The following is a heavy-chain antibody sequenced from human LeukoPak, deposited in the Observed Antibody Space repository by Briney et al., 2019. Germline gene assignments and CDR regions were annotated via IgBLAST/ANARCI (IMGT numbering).Heavy chain of an antibody. Sequence: PSQTLSLTCTVYGGSFSGYYWSWIRQPPGKGLEWIGEINHSGSTNYNPSLKSRGTISVDTSKNQFSLKLSSVTAADTAVYYCARDAATIDFYAFDIWGQGTMVTVSS. CDR2: INHSGST. CDR3: ARDAATIDFYAFDI. CDR1: GGSFSGYY. D-gene: IGHD1-26*01. J-gene: IGHJ3*02. V-gene: IGHV4-34*01.